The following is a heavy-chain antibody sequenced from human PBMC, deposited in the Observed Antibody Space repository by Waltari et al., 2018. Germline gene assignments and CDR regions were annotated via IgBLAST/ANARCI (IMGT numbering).Heavy chain of an antibody. CDR3: ARRGVGVVVVAALDY. J-gene: IGHJ4*02. V-gene: IGHV4-34*01. Sequence: QVQLQQWGAGLLKPSVTLSLTCAVYGGSFSGYYCSWIRPPPGKGLEWIGEINHSGSTNYNPSLKSRVAISVDTSKNQFSLKLSSVTAADTAVYYCARRGVGVVVVAALDYWGQGTLVTVSS. D-gene: IGHD2-15*01. CDR1: GGSFSGYY. CDR2: INHSGST.